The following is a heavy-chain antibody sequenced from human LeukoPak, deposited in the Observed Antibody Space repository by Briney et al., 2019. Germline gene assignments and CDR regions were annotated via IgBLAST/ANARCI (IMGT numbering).Heavy chain of an antibody. D-gene: IGHD4-17*01. Sequence: ASVKVSCRPSGYTFTSYDFNWVRQATGQGLEWMGWMNPSSGNTGYAQKFQGRVTMTTDTSTSTAYMELRSLRSDDTAVYYCARDPTTVTTSYSDYWGQGTLVTVSS. CDR1: GYTFTSYD. V-gene: IGHV1-8*01. J-gene: IGHJ4*02. CDR2: MNPSSGNT. CDR3: ARDPTTVTTSYSDY.